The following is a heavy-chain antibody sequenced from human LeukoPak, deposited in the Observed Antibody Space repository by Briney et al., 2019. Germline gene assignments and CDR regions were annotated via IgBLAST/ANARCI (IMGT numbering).Heavy chain of an antibody. CDR3: AREDASAFDI. V-gene: IGHV1-2*02. CDR2: INPSSGGT. CDR1: GYSFTVYY. J-gene: IGHJ3*02. Sequence: ASVEVSCKASGYSFTVYYMHWVRQVPGQGLEWMGWINPSSGGTKFAQKFQGRVTMTRDTSISTAYMELSRLRSDDTAVYYCAREDASAFDIWGQGTMVTVSS.